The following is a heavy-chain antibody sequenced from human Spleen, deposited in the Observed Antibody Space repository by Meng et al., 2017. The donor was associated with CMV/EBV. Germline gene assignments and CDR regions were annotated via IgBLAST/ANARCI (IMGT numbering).Heavy chain of an antibody. J-gene: IGHJ6*02. D-gene: IGHD6-13*01. CDR1: GFTVSSNY. V-gene: IGHV3-66*02. Sequence: GESLKISCAASGFTVSSNYMSWVRQAPGKGLEWVSVIYSGGSTYYADSVKGRFTIPRDNSKNTLYLQMNSLRAEDTAVYYCARSKAAAVPWGYYYYYGMDVWGQGTTVTVSS. CDR2: IYSGGST. CDR3: ARSKAAAVPWGYYYYYGMDV.